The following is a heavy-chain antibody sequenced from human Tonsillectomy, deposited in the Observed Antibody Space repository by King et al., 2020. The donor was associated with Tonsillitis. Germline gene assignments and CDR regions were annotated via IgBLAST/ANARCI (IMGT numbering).Heavy chain of an antibody. CDR1: GYSFTNYY. CDR3: AREGGSFRHFDL. J-gene: IGHJ2*01. V-gene: IGHV1-46*01. D-gene: IGHD2/OR15-2a*01. CDR2: INPSGTGT. Sequence: QLVQSGAEVKEPGASLKVSCKASGYSFTNYYMHWVRQAPGQRLEWMGLINPSGTGTGYAQNFQGRITMTRDMSTCTDYMELSSLRSDDTAVYYCAREGGSFRHFDLWGRGTLVTVSS.